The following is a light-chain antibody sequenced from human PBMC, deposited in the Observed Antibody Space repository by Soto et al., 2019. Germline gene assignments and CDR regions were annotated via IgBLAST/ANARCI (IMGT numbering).Light chain of an antibody. CDR1: SSNIGAGYD. V-gene: IGLV1-40*01. CDR3: QSYDSSLSGSWV. CDR2: GNS. Sequence: QSVLTQPPSVSGAPGQRVTISCTGSSSNIGAGYDVHWYQQLPGTAPKVLIYGNSNRPSWVPDRFSGSKSGTSASLAITGLQAEDEADYYCQSYDSSLSGSWVFGGRTKVTVL. J-gene: IGLJ3*02.